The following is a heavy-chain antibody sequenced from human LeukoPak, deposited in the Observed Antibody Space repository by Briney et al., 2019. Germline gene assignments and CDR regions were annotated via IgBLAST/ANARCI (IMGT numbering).Heavy chain of an antibody. CDR3: ARGKLWFGETETYYYYGMDV. CDR1: GFTFSTYT. Sequence: GGSLRLSCAASGFTFSTYTMIWVRLAPGKGLEWVSSISSSSRNIYYADSVEGRFTVSRDNAKNSLYLQMNSLRAEDTAVYYCARGKLWFGETETYYYYGMDVWGTGTTVTVSS. V-gene: IGHV3-21*01. J-gene: IGHJ6*04. D-gene: IGHD3-10*01. CDR2: ISSSSRNI.